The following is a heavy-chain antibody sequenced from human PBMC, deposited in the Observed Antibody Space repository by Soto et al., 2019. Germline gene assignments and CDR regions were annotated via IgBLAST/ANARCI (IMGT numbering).Heavy chain of an antibody. CDR3: ARERFFRSRGYSYGYEN. D-gene: IGHD5-18*01. J-gene: IGHJ4*02. V-gene: IGHV4-34*01. CDR1: GGSFSGYY. Sequence: TLSLTCAVYGGSFSGYYWSWIRQPPGKGLEWIGEINHSGSTNYNPSLKSRVTISVDTSKNQFSLKLSSVTAADTAVYYCARERFFRSRGYSYGYENWGQGTLVTVSS. CDR2: INHSGST.